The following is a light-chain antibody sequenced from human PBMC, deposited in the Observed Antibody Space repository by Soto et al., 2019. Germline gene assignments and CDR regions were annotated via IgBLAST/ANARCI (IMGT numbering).Light chain of an antibody. Sequence: QSVLTQPPSVSGAPGQRVTISCTGSSFNIGAGYDVHWYQQLPGTAPKLLIYGNNNRPSGVPDRFSGSKSDTSASLAITGLQAQDEADYDCQSSDSSLSGSVFGGGTKLTVL. V-gene: IGLV1-40*01. CDR1: SFNIGAGYD. CDR3: QSSDSSLSGSV. CDR2: GNN. J-gene: IGLJ3*02.